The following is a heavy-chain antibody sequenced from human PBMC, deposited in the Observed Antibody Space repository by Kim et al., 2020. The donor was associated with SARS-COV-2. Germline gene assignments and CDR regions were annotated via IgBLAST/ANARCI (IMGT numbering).Heavy chain of an antibody. V-gene: IGHV3-30*18. J-gene: IGHJ4*02. CDR2: ISYDGSNK. Sequence: GGSLRLSCAASGFTFSSYGMHWVRQAPGKGLEWVAVISYDGSNKYYADSVKGRFTISRDNSKNTLYLQMNSLRAEDTAVYYCAKAYSSGWYYFDYGAREPWSPSPQ. CDR1: GFTFSSYG. D-gene: IGHD6-19*01. CDR3: AKAYSSGWYYFD.